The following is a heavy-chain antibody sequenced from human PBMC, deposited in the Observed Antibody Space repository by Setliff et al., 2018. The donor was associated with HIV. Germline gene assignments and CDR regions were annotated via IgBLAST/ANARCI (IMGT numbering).Heavy chain of an antibody. J-gene: IGHJ4*02. Sequence: ASVKVSCKASGYTFTNYYVNWVRQAPGQGLEWMGIINCKNGDTSYPQKFQGRVTVTSDTSTSTVYMDLSGLRPEDTAVYYRARETQTGSGSYLVWGQGALVTVSS. CDR1: GYTFTNYY. D-gene: IGHD3-10*01. V-gene: IGHV1-46*01. CDR3: ARETQTGSGSYLV. CDR2: INCKNGDT.